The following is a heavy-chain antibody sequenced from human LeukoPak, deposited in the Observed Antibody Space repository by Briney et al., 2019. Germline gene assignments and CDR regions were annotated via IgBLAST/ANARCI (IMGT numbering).Heavy chain of an antibody. J-gene: IGHJ4*01. V-gene: IGHV3-21*01. D-gene: IGHD2-21*02. Sequence: GGSLRLSCAASGFTFSSYTMNWVRQAPGKGLEWVSSIAGSSGYISYADSVKGRFTISRDNAKKSLYLQMTSLTAEDTAVYYCSRDRGAYCGGDCYLGFDYWGRGTLVTVSS. CDR2: IAGSSGYI. CDR1: GFTFSSYT. CDR3: SRDRGAYCGGDCYLGFDY.